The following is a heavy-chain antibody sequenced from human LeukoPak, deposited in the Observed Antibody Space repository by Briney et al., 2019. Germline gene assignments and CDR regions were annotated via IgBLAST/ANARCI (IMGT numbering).Heavy chain of an antibody. V-gene: IGHV1-2*02. J-gene: IGHJ1*01. CDR2: INPKNGGP. CDR1: GYSFTGYY. CDR3: ARSTTPNENEFFEH. Sequence: ASVNVSCKASGYSFTGYYMHWLRQAPGQGPEWMGWINPKNGGPFYAQKFQGRATMTRDTSISTAYMELSRLRSDDTAVFYCARSTTPNENEFFEHWGQGTLVTVSS. D-gene: IGHD2/OR15-2a*01.